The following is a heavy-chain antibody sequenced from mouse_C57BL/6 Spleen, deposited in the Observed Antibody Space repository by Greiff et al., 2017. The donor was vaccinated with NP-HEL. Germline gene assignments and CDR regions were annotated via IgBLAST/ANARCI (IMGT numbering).Heavy chain of an antibody. CDR3: ARTYYGNPYAMDY. Sequence: QVQLQQSGAELVRPGSSVKLSCKASGYTFTSYWMHWVKQRPIQGLEWIGNIDPSDSETHYNQKFKDKATLTVDKSSSTAYMQLSSLTSEDSAVYYCARTYYGNPYAMDYWGQGTSVTVSS. D-gene: IGHD2-10*01. CDR1: GYTFTSYW. CDR2: IDPSDSET. V-gene: IGHV1-52*01. J-gene: IGHJ4*01.